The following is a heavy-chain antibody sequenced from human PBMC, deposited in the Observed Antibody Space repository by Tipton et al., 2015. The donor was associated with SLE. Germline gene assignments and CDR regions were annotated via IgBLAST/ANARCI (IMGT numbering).Heavy chain of an antibody. Sequence: GLVKPSETLSLTCNVSDVSINNFHSFWGWIRHSPGKGLEWIGSIFSNGSTYYNPSLKSRVSISLDASTNQFSLQLTSVIAADTAFYYCASPGGIAGFVSWGRGTLVIVSS. J-gene: IGHJ4*02. CDR3: ASPGGIAGFVS. D-gene: IGHD3-16*01. CDR2: IFSNGST. CDR1: DVSINNFHSF. V-gene: IGHV4-39*07.